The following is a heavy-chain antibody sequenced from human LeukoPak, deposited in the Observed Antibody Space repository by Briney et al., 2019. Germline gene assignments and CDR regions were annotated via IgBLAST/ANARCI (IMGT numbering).Heavy chain of an antibody. J-gene: IGHJ4*02. CDR1: GGTFSSYA. CDR2: IIPIFGTA. D-gene: IGHD3-3*01. CDR3: ARSNYDFWSGYRIYYFDY. V-gene: IGHV1-69*05. Sequence: SVKVSCKASGGTFSSYAISWVRQAPGLGLEWMGRIIPIFGTANYAQKFQGRVTITTDESTSTAYMELSSLRSEDTAVYYCARSNYDFWSGYRIYYFDYWGQGTLVTVSS.